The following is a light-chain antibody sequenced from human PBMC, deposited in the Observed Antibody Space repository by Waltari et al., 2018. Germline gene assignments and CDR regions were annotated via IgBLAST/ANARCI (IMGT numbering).Light chain of an antibody. CDR3: AAWDDSLSGPV. Sequence: QSVLTQPPSASGTPGQRVTISCSGSSSNIGSNYVYWYQQLPGTAPKLLIYRNKRRPSGVPDRFSGSKSGTSASLAISGLRSEDEADYYCAAWDDSLSGPVFGGGTKLTVL. J-gene: IGLJ2*01. V-gene: IGLV1-47*01. CDR1: SSNIGSNY. CDR2: RNK.